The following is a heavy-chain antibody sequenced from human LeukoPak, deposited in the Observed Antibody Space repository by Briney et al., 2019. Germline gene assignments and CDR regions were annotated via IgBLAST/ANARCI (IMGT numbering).Heavy chain of an antibody. Sequence: SGTLSLTCAVSGGSISSSTNWWSWVRQPPGRGLEWIGEIYHSGGTNYNPSLKSRITTSVDKSQNQFSLKLSSVTAADTAVYYCARDLLESQSYWGQGTLVTVSS. CDR2: IYHSGGT. CDR1: GGSISSSTNW. D-gene: IGHD5-24*01. V-gene: IGHV4-4*02. J-gene: IGHJ4*02. CDR3: ARDLLESQSY.